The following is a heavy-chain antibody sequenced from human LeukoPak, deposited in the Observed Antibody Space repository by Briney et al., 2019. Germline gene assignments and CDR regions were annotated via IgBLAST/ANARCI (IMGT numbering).Heavy chain of an antibody. CDR2: ISAYNGNT. Sequence: ASVKVSCRASGYTFTSYGISWVRQAPGQGLEWMGWISAYNGNTNYAQKLQGRVTMTTDTSTSTAYMELRSLRSDDTAVYYCARDHPDSYGPRGTEYWGQGTLVTVSP. J-gene: IGHJ4*02. CDR3: ARDHPDSYGPRGTEY. CDR1: GYTFTSYG. D-gene: IGHD5-18*01. V-gene: IGHV1-18*01.